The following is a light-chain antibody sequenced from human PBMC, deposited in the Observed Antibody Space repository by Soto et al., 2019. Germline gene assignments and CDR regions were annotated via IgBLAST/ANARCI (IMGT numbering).Light chain of an antibody. V-gene: IGLV2-11*01. CDR3: CSHSASYTFV. Sequence: HSVLTQPRSVSRSPGQSVTLSSTGTSSDVGGYNCVSWYQQHPGKAPQLIIYDVTQRPSGVPDRFSGSKSGNTASLSISGLQAEDEADYYCCSHSASYTFVFGTGTKVTV. J-gene: IGLJ1*01. CDR2: DVT. CDR1: SSDVGGYNC.